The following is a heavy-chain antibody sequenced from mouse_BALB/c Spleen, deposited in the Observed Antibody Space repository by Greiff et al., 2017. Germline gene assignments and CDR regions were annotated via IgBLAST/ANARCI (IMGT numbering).Heavy chain of an antibody. D-gene: IGHD4-1*02. J-gene: IGHJ3*01. CDR1: GFTFSDYY. CDR3: ARDTTGTVFAY. V-gene: IGHV5-4*02. Sequence: EVMLVESGGGLVKPGGSLKLSCAASGFTFSDYYMYWVRQTPEKRLEWVATISDGGSYTYYPDSVKGRFTISRDNAKNNLYLQMSSLKSEDTAMYYCARDTTGTVFAYWGQGTLVTVSA. CDR2: ISDGGSYT.